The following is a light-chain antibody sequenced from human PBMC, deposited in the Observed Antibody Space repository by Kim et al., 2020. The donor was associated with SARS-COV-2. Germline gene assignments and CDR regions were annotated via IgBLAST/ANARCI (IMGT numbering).Light chain of an antibody. V-gene: IGLV3-1*01. CDR2: QNT. J-gene: IGLJ3*02. CDR1: DLGDKY. CDR3: QAWDSNMWV. Sequence: VSPGETATITCSGEDLGDKYASWYQQRPGQSPVLVIYQNTERPSGIPERFSGSTSGNTATLTISGTQTVDEADYYCQAWDSNMWVFGGGTQLTVL.